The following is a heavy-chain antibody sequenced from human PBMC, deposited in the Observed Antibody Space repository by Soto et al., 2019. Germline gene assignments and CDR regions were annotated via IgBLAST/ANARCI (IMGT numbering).Heavy chain of an antibody. V-gene: IGHV4-31*03. CDR3: ARDVNYYGSGRHFDY. CDR2: IYYSGST. D-gene: IGHD3-10*01. CDR1: GGSISSGGYY. Sequence: PSETLSLTCTVSGGSISSGGYYWSWIRQHPGKGMEWIGYIYYSGSTYYNPSLKSRVTISVDTSKNQFSLKLSSVTAADTAVYYCARDVNYYGSGRHFDYWGQGTLVTVSS. J-gene: IGHJ4*02.